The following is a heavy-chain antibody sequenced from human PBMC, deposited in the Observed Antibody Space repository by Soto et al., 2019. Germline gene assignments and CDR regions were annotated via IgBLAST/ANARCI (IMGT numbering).Heavy chain of an antibody. V-gene: IGHV3-48*03. Sequence: PGGSLRLSCAASGFTFSSYEMNWVRQAPGKGLEWVSYISSSGSTIYYADSVKGRFTISRDNAKNSLYLQMNSLRAEDTAVYYCARLGGSWLLKGMDVWGQGTTVTVSS. D-gene: IGHD6-13*01. CDR3: ARLGGSWLLKGMDV. J-gene: IGHJ6*02. CDR1: GFTFSSYE. CDR2: ISSSGSTI.